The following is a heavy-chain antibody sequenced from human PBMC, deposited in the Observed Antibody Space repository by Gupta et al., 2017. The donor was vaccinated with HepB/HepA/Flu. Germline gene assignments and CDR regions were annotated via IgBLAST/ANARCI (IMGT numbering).Heavy chain of an antibody. D-gene: IGHD3-10*01. CDR3: AKGYGVTYYYYGMDV. Sequence: EVQLVESGGGLVQPGRSLRLSCAASGFTFDDYAMHWVRQAPGKGLEWVSGISWNSGSIGYADSVKGRFTISRDNAKNSLYLQMNSLRAEDTALYYCAKGYGVTYYYYGMDVWGQGTTVTVSS. CDR2: ISWNSGSI. V-gene: IGHV3-9*01. CDR1: GFTFDDYA. J-gene: IGHJ6*02.